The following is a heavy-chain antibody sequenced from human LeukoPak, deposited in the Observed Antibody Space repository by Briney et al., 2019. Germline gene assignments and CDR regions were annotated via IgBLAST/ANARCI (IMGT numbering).Heavy chain of an antibody. D-gene: IGHD2-2*01. Sequence: PGGSLRLSCAASGFSFSATWMHWVRQSPGKGLVWVARITSDGFSTTYAESVKGRFTISRDNAKNTLYLQMNSLRAEDTAVYYCARDQFRSTDYYYYYMDVWGKGTTVTVSS. J-gene: IGHJ6*03. CDR2: ITSDGFST. CDR1: GFSFSATW. CDR3: ARDQFRSTDYYYYYMDV. V-gene: IGHV3-74*03.